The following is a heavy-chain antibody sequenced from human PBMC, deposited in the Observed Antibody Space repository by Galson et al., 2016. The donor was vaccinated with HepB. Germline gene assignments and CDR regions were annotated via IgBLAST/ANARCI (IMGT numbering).Heavy chain of an antibody. V-gene: IGHV1-69*06. CDR1: GDTFSSYV. CDR2: IIVKSATA. Sequence: VSCKASGDTFSSYVINWVRQAPGQGLEWMGGIIVKSATAQYSEIFWGRVTITADTSTSTAYMEISGLRSEDTAVYYCARAIAAAGYYYYYMDVWGQGTMVTVSS. CDR3: ARAIAAAGYYYYYMDV. J-gene: IGHJ6*03. D-gene: IGHD6-13*01.